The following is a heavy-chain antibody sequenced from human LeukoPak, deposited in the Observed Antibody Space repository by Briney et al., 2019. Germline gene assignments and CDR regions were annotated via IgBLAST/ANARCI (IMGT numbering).Heavy chain of an antibody. J-gene: IGHJ4*02. D-gene: IGHD3-10*01. CDR3: ARANVLLWFGESDFDY. Sequence: GGSLRLSCAAPGITFSRSIMNWVRQAPGKGLEWVSFISSSSSVIYYADSVKGRFTISRDNAKNSLYLQMNSLRAEDTAVYYCARANVLLWFGESDFDYWGQGTLVTVSS. V-gene: IGHV3-21*01. CDR1: GITFSRSI. CDR2: ISSSSSVI.